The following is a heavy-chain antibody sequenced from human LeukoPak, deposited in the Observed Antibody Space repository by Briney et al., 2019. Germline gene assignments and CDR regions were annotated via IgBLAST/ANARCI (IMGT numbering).Heavy chain of an antibody. J-gene: IGHJ4*02. CDR3: ARDIVGGTRNY. V-gene: IGHV3-53*01. CDR2: SYSGGST. CDR1: GFTVSSNY. Sequence: PGGSLRLSCAASGFTVSSNYMSWVRQAPGKGLEWGSVSYSGGSTYYAAAVKGRFTISRDNSKNTLYLQMNSLRAEDTAVYYCARDIVGGTRNYWGQGTLVTVSS. D-gene: IGHD1-26*01.